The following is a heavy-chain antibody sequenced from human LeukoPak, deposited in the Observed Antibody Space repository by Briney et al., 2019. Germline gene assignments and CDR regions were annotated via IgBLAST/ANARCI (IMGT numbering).Heavy chain of an antibody. J-gene: IGHJ4*02. D-gene: IGHD2-8*01. CDR2: INPSGGST. V-gene: IGHV1-46*03. CDR1: GYTFTGYY. CDR3: ARAGRDIVLMVYAMAGDY. Sequence: ASVKVSCKASGYTFTGYYMHWVRQAPGQGLEWMGLINPSGGSTNYEQKFQGRVTMTRDTSTSTAYLELSSLRFDDTAVYYCARAGRDIVLMVYAMAGDYWGQGPLVTVSS.